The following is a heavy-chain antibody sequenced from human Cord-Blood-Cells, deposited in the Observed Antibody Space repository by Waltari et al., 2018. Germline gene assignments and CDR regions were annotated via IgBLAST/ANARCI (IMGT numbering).Heavy chain of an antibody. CDR2: INHSGST. J-gene: IGHJ5*02. CDR3: ARGTPSVVVPAAYNWFDP. V-gene: IGHV4-34*01. D-gene: IGHD2-2*01. CDR1: GGSFSGYY. Sequence: QVQLQQWGAGLLKPSETLSLTCAVYGGSFSGYYWSWIRQPPGTGLEWIGEINHSGSTNYNPSLKSRVTISVDTSKNQFSLKLSSVTAADTAVYYCARGTPSVVVPAAYNWFDPWGQGTLVTVSS.